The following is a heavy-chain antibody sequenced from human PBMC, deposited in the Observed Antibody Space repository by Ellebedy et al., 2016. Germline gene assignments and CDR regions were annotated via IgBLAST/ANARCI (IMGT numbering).Heavy chain of an antibody. Sequence: SETLSLTXTVSGGSISSYYWNWIRQPPGKGLEWIGYIYYSGSTNYNPSLKSRVTISVDTSKNQFSLKLSSVTAADTAVYYCARSYCSSTSCYMGVFDYWGQGTLVTVSS. V-gene: IGHV4-59*01. CDR3: ARSYCSSTSCYMGVFDY. CDR1: GGSISSYY. D-gene: IGHD2-2*02. J-gene: IGHJ4*02. CDR2: IYYSGST.